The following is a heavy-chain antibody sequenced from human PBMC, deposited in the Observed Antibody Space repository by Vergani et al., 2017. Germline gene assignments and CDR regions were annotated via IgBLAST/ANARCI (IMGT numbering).Heavy chain of an antibody. CDR3: VYRKTECGTTGCFYPLYYYYYMDV. D-gene: IGHD1-7*01. J-gene: IGHJ6*03. CDR2: IDWNDDQ. V-gene: IGHV2-5*04. CDR1: GFSLNTRGVS. Sequence: QITLKESGPTLVKPTQTLTLTCTFSGFSLNTRGVSVAWIRQPQGKALDWLALIDWNDDQHYSPSLNNRFTITKDTSKNQVVLTMTNMDYVDTGTYYCVYRKTECGTTGCFYPLYYYYYMDVWGKGTTVTVS.